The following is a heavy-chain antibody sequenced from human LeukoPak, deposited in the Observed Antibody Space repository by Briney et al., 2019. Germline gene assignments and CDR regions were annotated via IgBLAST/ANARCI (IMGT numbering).Heavy chain of an antibody. Sequence: PETLSLTCAVSGYSISSGYYWGWIRQPPGKGLEWIGSIYHSGSTYYSPSLKSRVTISVDTSKNQFSLKLSSVTAADTAVYYCARQGWELLAAFDIWGQGTMVTVSS. CDR3: ARQGWELLAAFDI. CDR2: IYHSGST. D-gene: IGHD1-26*01. J-gene: IGHJ3*02. V-gene: IGHV4-38-2*01. CDR1: GYSISSGYY.